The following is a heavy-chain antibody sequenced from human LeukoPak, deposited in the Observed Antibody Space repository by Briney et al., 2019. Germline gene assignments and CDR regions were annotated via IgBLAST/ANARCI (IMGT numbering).Heavy chain of an antibody. D-gene: IGHD2-21*02. CDR2: INSDGTHT. Sequence: GGSLRLSCAASGFTFSSYWMHWVRQAPGKGLVWVSGINSDGTHTNYADSVKGRFTFSRDNAQNTLYLQMNSLRAEDTAVYYCARDRAVGVTDFDYWGQGTLVTVSS. V-gene: IGHV3-74*01. CDR3: ARDRAVGVTDFDY. CDR1: GFTFSSYW. J-gene: IGHJ4*02.